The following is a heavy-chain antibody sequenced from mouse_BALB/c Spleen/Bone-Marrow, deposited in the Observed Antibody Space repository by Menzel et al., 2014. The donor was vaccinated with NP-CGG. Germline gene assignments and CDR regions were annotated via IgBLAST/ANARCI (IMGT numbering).Heavy chain of an antibody. CDR2: IDPANVNT. CDR3: ASYVYGYYFDY. Sequence: SGAELVKPGASVKLSCTASGFNIKDTYMHWVKQRPEQGLEWIGRIDPANVNTKYDPKFQGKATITADTSSNTAYPQLSSLTSEDTAVYYCASYVYGYYFDYWGQGTTLTVSS. CDR1: GFNIKDTY. J-gene: IGHJ2*01. D-gene: IGHD1-1*01. V-gene: IGHV14-3*02.